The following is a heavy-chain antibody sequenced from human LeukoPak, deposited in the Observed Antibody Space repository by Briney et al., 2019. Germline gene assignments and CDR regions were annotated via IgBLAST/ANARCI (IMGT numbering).Heavy chain of an antibody. V-gene: IGHV4-39*01. Sequence: PSETLSLTCTVSGGSISSSSYYWGWIRQPPGKGLEWIGSIYYSGSTYYNPSLKSRVTISVDTSKNQFSLKLSSVTAADTAVYYCITTYYYDSSGYYSLPTFEYWGQGSLVTVSS. D-gene: IGHD3-22*01. CDR2: IYYSGST. CDR1: GGSISSSSYY. J-gene: IGHJ4*02. CDR3: ITTYYYDSSGYYSLPTFEY.